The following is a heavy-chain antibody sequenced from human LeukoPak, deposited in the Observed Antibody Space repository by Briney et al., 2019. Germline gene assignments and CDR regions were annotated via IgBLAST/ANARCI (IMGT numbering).Heavy chain of an antibody. CDR1: GGSISSGGYY. V-gene: IGHV4-30-2*05. J-gene: IGHJ6*02. D-gene: IGHD2-2*01. CDR3: ARGCSSTSCYVYGMDV. CDR2: IYHSGST. Sequence: SETLSLTCTVSGGSISSGGYYWSWIRQPPGKGLEWIGYIYHSGSTYYNPSLKSRVTISVDTSKNQFSLKLSSVTAADTAVYYCARGCSSTSCYVYGMDVWGQGTTVTVSS.